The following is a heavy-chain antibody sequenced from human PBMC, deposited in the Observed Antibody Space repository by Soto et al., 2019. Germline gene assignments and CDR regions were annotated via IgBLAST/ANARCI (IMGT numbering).Heavy chain of an antibody. D-gene: IGHD1-26*01. CDR1: GFTVITNY. J-gene: IGHJ4*02. CDR3: ARKKSIVGATGYFDY. Sequence: EVQMVESGGGLVQPGGSLRLSCAVSGFTVITNYISWVRQAQGKGLEWVSDIYAGGNTYYADSVKGRFAISRDNSKNTLYLEMNSLRAEDTAVYYCARKKSIVGATGYFDYWGQGTLVSVSS. CDR2: IYAGGNT. V-gene: IGHV3-66*01.